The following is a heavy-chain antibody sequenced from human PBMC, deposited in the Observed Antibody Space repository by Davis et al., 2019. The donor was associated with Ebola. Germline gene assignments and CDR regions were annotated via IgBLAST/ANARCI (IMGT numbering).Heavy chain of an antibody. J-gene: IGHJ6*02. CDR1: GGSFSGYY. V-gene: IGHV4-34*01. CDR2: INHSGST. CDR3: ARGRYSKYYYYYYGMDV. D-gene: IGHD4-11*01. Sequence: SETLSLTCAVYGGSFSGYYWSWIRQHPGKGLGWIREINHSGSTNYNPSLKSRVTISVDTSKKQFSLKLSSVTAADTAVYYCARGRYSKYYYYYYGMDVWGQGTTVTVSS.